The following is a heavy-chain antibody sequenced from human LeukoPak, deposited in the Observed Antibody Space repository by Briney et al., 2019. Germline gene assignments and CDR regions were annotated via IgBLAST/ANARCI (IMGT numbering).Heavy chain of an antibody. D-gene: IGHD4-17*01. Sequence: ASVKVSCKASGYTFTGYYMHWVRQAPGQELEWMGWINPNSGGTNYAQKFQGRVTMTRDTSISTAYMELSRLRSDDTAVYYCASGRSPYGVYVDYYYYGMGVWAKGPRSPSP. V-gene: IGHV1-2*02. J-gene: IGHJ6*02. CDR3: ASGRSPYGVYVDYYYYGMGV. CDR1: GYTFTGYY. CDR2: INPNSGGT.